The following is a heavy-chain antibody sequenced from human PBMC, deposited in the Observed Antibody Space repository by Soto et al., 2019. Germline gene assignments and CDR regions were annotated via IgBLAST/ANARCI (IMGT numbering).Heavy chain of an antibody. V-gene: IGHV3-64D*06. CDR2: ISTNGGST. CDR3: VKGEYYYDSSGYYPFDY. D-gene: IGHD3-22*01. CDR1: GFSFSIYA. Sequence: GGSLRLSCSASGFSFSIYAMHWVRQAPGKGLEYVSSISTNGGSTDYADSVKGRFTISRDNSKNTVYLQMSSLRVEDTAVYYCVKGEYYYDSSGYYPFDYWGQGTLVTVSS. J-gene: IGHJ4*02.